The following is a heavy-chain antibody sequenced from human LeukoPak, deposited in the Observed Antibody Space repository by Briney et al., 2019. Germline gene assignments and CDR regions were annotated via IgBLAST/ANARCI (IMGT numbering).Heavy chain of an antibody. Sequence: ASVKVSCKASGYTFTRYDINWVRQATGQRLEWMGWMNPNTGHTAYAPKFQGRVTFTRNTSVSTAYMELDILISEDTAVYFCARGGITGTDAEYYYYYMDVWGKGTTVTVSS. D-gene: IGHD1-7*01. J-gene: IGHJ6*03. V-gene: IGHV1-8*03. CDR3: ARGGITGTDAEYYYYYMDV. CDR2: MNPNTGHT. CDR1: GYTFTRYD.